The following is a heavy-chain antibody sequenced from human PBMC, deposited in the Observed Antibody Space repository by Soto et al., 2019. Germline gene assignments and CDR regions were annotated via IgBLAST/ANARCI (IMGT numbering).Heavy chain of an antibody. CDR3: ARAELVGATDY. CDR2: IYYSGST. D-gene: IGHD1-26*01. V-gene: IGHV4-31*03. Sequence: PSETLSLTCTVSGGSISSGGYYWSWIRQHPGKGLEWIGYIYYSGSTYYNPSLKSRVTISVDTSKNQFSPKLSSVTAADTAVYYCARAELVGATDYWGQGTLVTVSS. CDR1: GGSISSGGYY. J-gene: IGHJ4*02.